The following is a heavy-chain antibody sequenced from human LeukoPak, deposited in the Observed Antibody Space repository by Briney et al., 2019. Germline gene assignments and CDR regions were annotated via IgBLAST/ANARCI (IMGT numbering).Heavy chain of an antibody. CDR3: AKDLYGHIVVVTAMRPLDY. D-gene: IGHD2-21*02. V-gene: IGHV3-23*01. Sequence: PGGSLRLSCEVSGFSFSNFAMSWVRQAAGKGLEWVSAISGSGGSTYYAGSVQGRFTISRDNSENTLYLQMNSLRAEDTAVYYCAKDLYGHIVVVTAMRPLDYWGQGTLVTVSS. CDR1: GFSFSNFA. J-gene: IGHJ4*02. CDR2: ISGSGGST.